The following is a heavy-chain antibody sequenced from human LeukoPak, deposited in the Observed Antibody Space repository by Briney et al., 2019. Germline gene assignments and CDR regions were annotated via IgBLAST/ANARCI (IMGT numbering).Heavy chain of an antibody. CDR3: ASGGSYSAFDI. D-gene: IGHD1-26*01. CDR1: GFTFSSYA. Sequence: GGSLRLSCAASGFTFSSYAMHWVRQAPGKGLEWVAVISYDGSNKYYADSVKGGFTISRDNSKNTLYLQMNSLRAEDTAVYYCASGGSYSAFDIWGQGTMVTVSS. J-gene: IGHJ3*02. CDR2: ISYDGSNK. V-gene: IGHV3-30-3*01.